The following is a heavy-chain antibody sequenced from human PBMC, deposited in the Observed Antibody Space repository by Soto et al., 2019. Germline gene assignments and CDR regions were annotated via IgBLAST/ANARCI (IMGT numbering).Heavy chain of an antibody. CDR2: IYPGDSDT. J-gene: IGHJ4*02. Sequence: EVQLVQSGAEVKKPGESLKISCKVSGYSFTSYWIAWVRQMPGKGLEWMGIIYPGDSDTRYSPSFQGQVTISADKSISTAYLQWSSLKAADSAMYYCVRRGSSALSGGGGDYWGQGTLVTVSS. CDR1: GYSFTSYW. D-gene: IGHD2-15*01. CDR3: VRRGSSALSGGGGDY. V-gene: IGHV5-51*01.